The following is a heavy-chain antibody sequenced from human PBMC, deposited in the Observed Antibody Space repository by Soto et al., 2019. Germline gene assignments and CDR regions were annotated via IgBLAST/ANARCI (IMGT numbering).Heavy chain of an antibody. Sequence: SVKVSCKASGFTFTSSAMQWVRQARGQRLEWIGWIVVGSGNTNYAQKFQERVTITRDMSTSTAYMELSSLRSEDTAVYYCAAGRFLEWLPPGVDYYYMDVWGKGTPVTV. CDR1: GFTFTSSA. V-gene: IGHV1-58*02. CDR3: AAGRFLEWLPPGVDYYYMDV. D-gene: IGHD3-3*01. J-gene: IGHJ6*03. CDR2: IVVGSGNT.